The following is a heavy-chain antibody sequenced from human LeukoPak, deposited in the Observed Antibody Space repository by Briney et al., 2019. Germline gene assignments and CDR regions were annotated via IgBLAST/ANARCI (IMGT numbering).Heavy chain of an antibody. V-gene: IGHV1-2*06. CDR2: INPNSGGT. J-gene: IGHJ4*02. D-gene: IGHD3-22*01. CDR3: ARDLNYYDSSGYPY. Sequence: ASVKVSCKASGYTFTGYYVHWVRQAPGQGLEWMGRINPNSGGTNYAQKFQGRVTMTRDTSISTAYMELSRLRSDDTAVYYCARDLNYYDSSGYPYWGQGTLVTVSS. CDR1: GYTFTGYY.